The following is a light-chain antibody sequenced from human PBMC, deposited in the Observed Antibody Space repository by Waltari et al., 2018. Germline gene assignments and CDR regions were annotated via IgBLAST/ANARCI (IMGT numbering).Light chain of an antibody. Sequence: IVLTQSPATLSLSPGERDTLPCRASQSVSSSLAWYQQKPGQAPRLLIYGASSRATGIPDRFSGSGSGTDFTLTISSLEPEDFAVYYCQQYSNWPYSFGQGTKVEIK. CDR1: QSVSSS. CDR3: QQYSNWPYS. V-gene: IGKV3-15*01. J-gene: IGKJ2*03. CDR2: GAS.